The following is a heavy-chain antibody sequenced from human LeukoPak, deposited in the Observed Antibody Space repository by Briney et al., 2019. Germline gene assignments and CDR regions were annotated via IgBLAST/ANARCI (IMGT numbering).Heavy chain of an antibody. V-gene: IGHV1-18*01. CDR3: ARDPVVAATEGWFDP. CDR2: ISAYNGNT. D-gene: IGHD2-15*01. J-gene: IGHJ5*02. CDR1: GYTFTSYG. Sequence: ASVKVSCKASGYTFTSYGISWVRQAPGQGLEWMGWISAYNGNTNYAQKLQGRVTMTTDTSTSTAYMELRSLRSDDTAVYYCARDPVVAATEGWFDPWGQGTLVTVSS.